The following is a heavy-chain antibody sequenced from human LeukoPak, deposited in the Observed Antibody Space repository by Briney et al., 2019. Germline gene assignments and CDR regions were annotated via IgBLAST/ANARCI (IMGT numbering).Heavy chain of an antibody. Sequence: PGGSLRLSCAASGFTFSRYGMYWVRQAPGKGLEYASAVSSNGGSTYYANSVKGRFTISRDNSKNTLYLQMGSLRGEDMAVYYCARGYDFWSGYYPRNYMDVWGKGTTVTVSS. D-gene: IGHD3-3*01. J-gene: IGHJ6*03. CDR1: GFTFSRYG. CDR2: VSSNGGST. V-gene: IGHV3-64*01. CDR3: ARGYDFWSGYYPRNYMDV.